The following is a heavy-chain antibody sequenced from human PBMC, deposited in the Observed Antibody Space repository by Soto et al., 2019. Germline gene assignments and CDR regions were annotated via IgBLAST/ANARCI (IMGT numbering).Heavy chain of an antibody. D-gene: IGHD3-10*01. Sequence: QVQLVQSGAEMKKPGSSVKVSCQSSGGTFNTYAMNWVRQAPGQGPEWMGDISPMFGAANYAPKFQGRVTITAADSTGTSYLQLCSLTSEDPALYFCAREFQVHTPAFVYWGQGTLVTVPS. CDR3: AREFQVHTPAFVY. V-gene: IGHV1-69*19. J-gene: IGHJ4*02. CDR2: ISPMFGAA. CDR1: GGTFNTYA.